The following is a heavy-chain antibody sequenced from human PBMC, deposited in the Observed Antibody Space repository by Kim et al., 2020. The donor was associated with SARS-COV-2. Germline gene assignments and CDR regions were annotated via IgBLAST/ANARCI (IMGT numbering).Heavy chain of an antibody. V-gene: IGHV3-23*01. CDR1: GFTFSSYA. Sequence: GGSLRLSCAASGFTFSSYAMSWVRQAPGKGLEWVSAISGSGGSTYYADSVKGRFTISRDNSKNTLYLQMNSLRAEDTAVYYCAKIYSSGWYSTYYYYYGMDVWGQGTTVTVSS. CDR2: ISGSGGST. J-gene: IGHJ6*02. CDR3: AKIYSSGWYSTYYYYYGMDV. D-gene: IGHD6-19*01.